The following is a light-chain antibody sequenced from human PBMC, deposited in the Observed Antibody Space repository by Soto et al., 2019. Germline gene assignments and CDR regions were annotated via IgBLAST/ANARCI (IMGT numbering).Light chain of an antibody. CDR1: QSVSDMY. V-gene: IGKV3-20*01. CDR3: QHYGTSAL. CDR2: AS. Sequence: EIVLTQSPGTLSLSPGERATLSCRASQSVSDMYLAWYQQKPGQAPRLLIYASNRATGIPDRFSGSGSGTDFTLTSSRLEHEDCAVYYFQHYGTSALFGPGTKVEIK. J-gene: IGKJ3*01.